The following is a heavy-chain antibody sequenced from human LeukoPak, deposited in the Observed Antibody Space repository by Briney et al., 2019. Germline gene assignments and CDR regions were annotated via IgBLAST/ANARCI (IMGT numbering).Heavy chain of an antibody. Sequence: PGGSLRLSCAASGFTFSSYAMHWVRQAPGKGLEWVAVISYDGSNKYYADSVKGRFTTSRDNSKNTLYLQMNSLRAEDTAVYYCARGGHYDSSRGPFFDYWGQGTLVTVSS. J-gene: IGHJ4*02. CDR2: ISYDGSNK. D-gene: IGHD3-22*01. CDR1: GFTFSSYA. V-gene: IGHV3-30*04. CDR3: ARGGHYDSSRGPFFDY.